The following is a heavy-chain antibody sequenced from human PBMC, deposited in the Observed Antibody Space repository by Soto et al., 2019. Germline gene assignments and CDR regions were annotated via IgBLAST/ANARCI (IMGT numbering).Heavy chain of an antibody. CDR2: IFHSGST. V-gene: IGHV4-59*01. J-gene: IGHJ4*02. CDR3: ARGHPIYDSSGYSEAYLAS. D-gene: IGHD3-22*01. CDR1: VDSISPNY. Sequence: KTSETLSLTCNVSVDSISPNYWSWIRQPPGKGLEWIAYIFHSGSTNYNPALRSRVTISLDTSNNQFSLKLTSVTAADTAVYYCARGHPIYDSSGYSEAYLASWGQGTLVTVSS.